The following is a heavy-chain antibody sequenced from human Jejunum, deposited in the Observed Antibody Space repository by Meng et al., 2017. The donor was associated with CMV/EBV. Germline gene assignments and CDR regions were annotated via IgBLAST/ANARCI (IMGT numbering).Heavy chain of an antibody. CDR2: INEDEDEK. J-gene: IGHJ4*02. Sequence: ASGFEFRNYGMSWVRQAPGKGLEWVANINEDEDEKTFLDSVRGRFTISRDNAKKSLYLQMSSLRAEDTAVYYCARVFKGGNYFDYWGQGTQVTVSS. CDR1: GFEFRNYG. D-gene: IGHD1-26*01. V-gene: IGHV3-7*01. CDR3: ARVFKGGNYFDY.